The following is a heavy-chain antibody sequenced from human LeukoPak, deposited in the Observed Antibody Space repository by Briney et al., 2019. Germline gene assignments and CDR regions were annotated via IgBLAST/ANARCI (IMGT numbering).Heavy chain of an antibody. D-gene: IGHD2-2*01. CDR3: ARARGSSTWWINWFDP. V-gene: IGHV4-30-2*01. CDR1: GGSISSGGYC. J-gene: IGHJ5*02. Sequence: SQTLSLTCAVSGGSISSGGYCWSWIRQTPGKGLEWIGCMYDIGRTYYNPSLKSRVTISEDRSKNQFSLRLRSVTATDTAVYYCARARGSSTWWINWFDPWGPGALVTVSS. CDR2: MYDIGRT.